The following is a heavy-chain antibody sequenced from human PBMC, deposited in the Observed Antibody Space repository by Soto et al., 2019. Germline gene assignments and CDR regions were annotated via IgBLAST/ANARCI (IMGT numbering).Heavy chain of an antibody. V-gene: IGHV3-48*02. CDR2: ITTTSSTI. J-gene: IGHJ4*02. Sequence: GGSLRLSCEASGFTFSSYAMHWVRQAPGEGQGLRRGLEWVSYITTTSSTIHYADSVMGRFTISRDNAKNSLYLRMSGLRDDDTAVYYCVRKIRGREFDYWGQGTLVTVSS. CDR3: VRKIRGREFDY. CDR1: GFTFSSYA.